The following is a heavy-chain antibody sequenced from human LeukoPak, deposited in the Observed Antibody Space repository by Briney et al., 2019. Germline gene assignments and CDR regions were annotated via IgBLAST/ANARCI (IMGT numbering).Heavy chain of an antibody. D-gene: IGHD1-26*01. CDR1: GFTFSNAW. Sequence: PGGSLRLSCAASGFTFSNAWMSWVRQAPGKGLEWVGRIKSKTDGGTTDYAAPVKGRFTISRDDSKNTLYLQMNSLRAEDTAVYYCAKASGSYRPPPYFDYWGQGTLVTVSS. CDR3: AKASGSYRPPPYFDY. V-gene: IGHV3-15*01. CDR2: IKSKTDGGTT. J-gene: IGHJ4*02.